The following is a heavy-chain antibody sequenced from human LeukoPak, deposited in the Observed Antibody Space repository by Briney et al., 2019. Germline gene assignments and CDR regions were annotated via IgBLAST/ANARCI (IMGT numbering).Heavy chain of an antibody. D-gene: IGHD3-10*01. J-gene: IGHJ4*02. CDR3: ARKGAFYGSGIGDY. V-gene: IGHV4-30-4*01. CDR2: IYYSGST. Sequence: SETLSLTCTVSGGSISSYYWSWIRQPPGKGLEWIGYIYYSGSTYYNPSLKSRVTISVDTSKNQFSLKLSSVTAADTAVYYCARKGAFYGSGIGDYWGQGTLVTVSS. CDR1: GGSISSYY.